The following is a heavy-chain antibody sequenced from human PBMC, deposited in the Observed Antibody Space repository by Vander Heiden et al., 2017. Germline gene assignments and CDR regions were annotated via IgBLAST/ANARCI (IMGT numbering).Heavy chain of an antibody. CDR3: ARSNDYGDYVPLGY. D-gene: IGHD4-17*01. J-gene: IGHJ4*02. V-gene: IGHV3-33*01. CDR2: IWYDGSNK. CDR1: GFTFSSYG. Sequence: QVQLVESGGGVVQPGRSLRLSCAASGFTFSSYGMHWVRQAPGKGLEWVAVIWYDGSNKYYAESVKGRFTISRDNSKNTLYLQMNSLRADDTAVYYCARSNDYGDYVPLGYWGQGTLVTVSS.